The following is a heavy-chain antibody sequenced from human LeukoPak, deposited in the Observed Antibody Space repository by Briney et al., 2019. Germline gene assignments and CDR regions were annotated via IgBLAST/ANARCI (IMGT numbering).Heavy chain of an antibody. CDR1: GFTFSSYE. CDR2: ISSSGSTI. CDR3: ARDPGNGGYED. V-gene: IGHV3-48*03. Sequence: GGSLRLSCAASGFTFSSYEMNWVRQAPGKGLEWVSYISSSGSTIYYADSVRGRFTISRDNAKNSLYLQMNSLRAEDTAVYYCARDPGNGGYEDWGQGTLVTVSS. D-gene: IGHD5-12*01. J-gene: IGHJ4*02.